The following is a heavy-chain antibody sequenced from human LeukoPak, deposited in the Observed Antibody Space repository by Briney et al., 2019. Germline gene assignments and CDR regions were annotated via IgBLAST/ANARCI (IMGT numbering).Heavy chain of an antibody. J-gene: IGHJ5*02. CDR3: ARRNYGSGDNNWFDP. CDR1: GDSISSGDYY. CDR2: IYYSGST. V-gene: IGHV4-31*03. D-gene: IGHD3-10*01. Sequence: SETLSLTCTVSGDSISSGDYYCSWIRQHPGEGLEWIGYIYYSGSTYYNPSLKCRVTISVDTSKNQFSLKLSSVTAADTAVYYCARRNYGSGDNNWFDPWGQGTLVTVSS.